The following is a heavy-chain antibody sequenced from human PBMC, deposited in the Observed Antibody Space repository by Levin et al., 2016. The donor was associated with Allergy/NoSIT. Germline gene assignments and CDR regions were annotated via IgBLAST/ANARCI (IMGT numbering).Heavy chain of an antibody. CDR2: IVVGSGKT. Sequence: SVKVSCKASGFTFSSSAIQWVRQARGQSLEWIGWIVVGSGKTNYAQKFQERVTIIRDMSANTAYVELSSLRSDDTAVYYCVAACITEEGQCHPYGMDVWGQGTTVTVS. V-gene: IGHV1-58*02. D-gene: IGHD1-14*01. J-gene: IGHJ6*02. CDR1: GFTFSSSA. CDR3: VAACITEEGQCHPYGMDV.